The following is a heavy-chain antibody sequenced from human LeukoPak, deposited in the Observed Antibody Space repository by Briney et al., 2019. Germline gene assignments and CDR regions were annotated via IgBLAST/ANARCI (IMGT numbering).Heavy chain of an antibody. CDR1: GFTFSSYS. D-gene: IGHD2-15*01. CDR2: ISSSSSYI. Sequence: GGSLRLSCAASGFTFSSYSMNWVRQAPGKGLEWVSSISSSSSYIYYADSVKGRFTISRDNAKNSLHLQMNSLRAEDTAVYYCARVGSRYCSGANCYDGFWGQGTLVSVFS. V-gene: IGHV3-21*01. J-gene: IGHJ4*02. CDR3: ARVGSRYCSGANCYDGF.